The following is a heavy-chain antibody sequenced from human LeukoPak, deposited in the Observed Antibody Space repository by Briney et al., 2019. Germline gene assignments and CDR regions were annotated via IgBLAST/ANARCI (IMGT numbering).Heavy chain of an antibody. CDR3: ARDLRAVAGFYYFDY. Sequence: KPSETLSLTCTVSGYSISSGYYWGWIRQPPGKGLEWIGSIYHSGSTYYNPSLKSRVTISVDTSKNQFSLKLSSVTAADTAVYYCARDLRAVAGFYYFDYWGQGTLVTVSP. J-gene: IGHJ4*02. CDR2: IYHSGST. CDR1: GYSISSGYY. V-gene: IGHV4-38-2*02. D-gene: IGHD6-19*01.